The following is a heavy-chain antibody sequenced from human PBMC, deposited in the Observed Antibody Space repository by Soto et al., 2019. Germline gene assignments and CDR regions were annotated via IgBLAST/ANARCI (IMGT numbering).Heavy chain of an antibody. CDR2: ISTYNNNT. CDR1: GYTFTSYG. CDR3: ARDPGYSTTWHQAFDI. D-gene: IGHD6-13*01. V-gene: IGHV1-18*01. J-gene: IGHJ3*02. Sequence: ASEKVSCKASGYTFTSYGISWVRQAPGHGPEWMGRISTYNNNTNYVQKLQGRVTMTTDTSSNTAYLELRSLRYDDTAVYYCARDPGYSTTWHQAFDIWGQGTMVTVSS.